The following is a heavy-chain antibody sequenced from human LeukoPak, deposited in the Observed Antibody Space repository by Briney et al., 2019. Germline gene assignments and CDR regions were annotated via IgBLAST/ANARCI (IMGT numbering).Heavy chain of an antibody. CDR1: GGSISSYY. CDR3: ARGDSSGYYSDAFDI. D-gene: IGHD3-22*01. CDR2: IYYSGST. Sequence: KPSETLSLTCTVSGGSISSYYWSWIRQPPGKGLEWIGYIYYSGSTNYNPSLKSRVTISVDTSKNQFSLKLSSVTAADTAVYYCARGDSSGYYSDAFDIWGQRTMVTVSS. J-gene: IGHJ3*02. V-gene: IGHV4-59*01.